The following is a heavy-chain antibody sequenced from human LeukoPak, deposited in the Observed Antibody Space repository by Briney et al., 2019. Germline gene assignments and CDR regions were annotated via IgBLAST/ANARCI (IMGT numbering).Heavy chain of an antibody. CDR2: INHSGST. CDR1: GGSFSGYY. CDR3: ASQNPEYCSSTSCYGVFDY. D-gene: IGHD2-2*01. J-gene: IGHJ4*02. V-gene: IGHV4-34*01. Sequence: PSETLSLTCAVYGGSFSGYYWSWIRQPPGKGLEWIGEINHSGSTNYNPSLKSRVTISVDTSKNQFSLKLSSVTAADTAVYYCASQNPEYCSSTSCYGVFDYWGQGTLVTVSS.